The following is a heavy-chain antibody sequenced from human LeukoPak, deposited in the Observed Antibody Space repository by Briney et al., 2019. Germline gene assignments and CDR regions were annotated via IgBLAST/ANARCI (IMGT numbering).Heavy chain of an antibody. CDR3: AKDISVGDTPYYFDY. J-gene: IGHJ4*02. Sequence: SLKISCAASGFTFDDYAMHWVRQAPGKGLEWVSGIIWNSDSVGYADSVKGRFTISRDNAKNSLYLQMNSLRAEDTALYYCAKDISVGDTPYYFDYWGQETLVTVSS. V-gene: IGHV3-9*01. CDR1: GFTFDDYA. CDR2: IIWNSDSV. D-gene: IGHD1-26*01.